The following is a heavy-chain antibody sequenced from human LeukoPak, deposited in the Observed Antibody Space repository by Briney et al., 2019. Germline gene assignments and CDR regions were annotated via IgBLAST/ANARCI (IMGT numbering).Heavy chain of an antibody. CDR3: AKAEGYDILTGLDY. CDR2: IGASGGST. D-gene: IGHD3-9*01. V-gene: IGHV3-23*01. CDR1: GFTFSSYA. Sequence: GGSLRLSCATSGFTFSSYAMSWVRQAPGKGLEWVSGIGASGGSTYYADSVKGRSTISRDNSKNTLYLQMNSLRTEDTAVYYCAKAEGYDILTGLDYWGQGTLVTVSS. J-gene: IGHJ4*02.